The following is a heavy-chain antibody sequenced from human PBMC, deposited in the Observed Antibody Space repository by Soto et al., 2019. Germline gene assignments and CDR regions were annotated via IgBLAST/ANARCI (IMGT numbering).Heavy chain of an antibody. CDR3: ARGRYGDY. J-gene: IGHJ4*02. D-gene: IGHD1-1*01. Sequence: QVHLVQSGAEVKKPGASVKVSCKGSGYGFTTYGITWVQQAPGQGLEWMAWISAHNGNTKYAQKLQGRVTVTRDTSTSTAYIELRSLRSDVTAVYYCARGRYGDYWGQGLLVTVS. V-gene: IGHV1-18*01. CDR2: ISAHNGNT. CDR1: GYGFTTYG.